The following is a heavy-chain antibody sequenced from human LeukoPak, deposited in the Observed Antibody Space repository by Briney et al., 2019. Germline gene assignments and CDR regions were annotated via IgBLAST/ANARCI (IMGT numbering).Heavy chain of an antibody. V-gene: IGHV4-4*07. CDR2: FYSGRST. D-gene: IGHD5-12*01. CDR1: GGSISSYY. Sequence: SETLSLTCTVSGGSISSYYWSWIRQPAGKGLERIGRFYSGRSTDYNPSLKSRVTMSVDTSKNQFSLELSSVTAADTAVYYCARVYSGYDLPGSLANYYFDYWGQGTLVTVSS. CDR3: ARVYSGYDLPGSLANYYFDY. J-gene: IGHJ4*02.